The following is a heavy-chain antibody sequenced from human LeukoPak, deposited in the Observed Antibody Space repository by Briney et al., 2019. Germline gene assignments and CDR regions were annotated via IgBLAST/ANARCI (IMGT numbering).Heavy chain of an antibody. CDR2: ISSSSSFI. CDR3: ARDSPLSFDI. V-gene: IGHV3-21*01. Sequence: GGSLRLSCAASGFTFSTYSMNWVRQAPGKGLEWVSSISSSSSFIYYADSVKGRFTISRDNAKNSVYLQMNSLRAEDTAVYYCARDSPLSFDIWGQGTMVTVSS. J-gene: IGHJ3*02. CDR1: GFTFSTYS.